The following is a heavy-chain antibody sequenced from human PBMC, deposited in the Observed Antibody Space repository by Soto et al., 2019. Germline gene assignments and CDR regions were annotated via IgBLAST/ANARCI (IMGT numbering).Heavy chain of an antibody. D-gene: IGHD3-9*01. CDR2: INPNSGGT. Sequence: GASVKVSCKASGYTFTGYYMHWVRQAPGQGLEWMGWINPNSGGTNYAQKFQGWVTMTRDTSISTAYMELSRLRSDDTAVYYCARSDYDILTGYYPDYYYYGMDVWGQGTTVTVSS. CDR3: ARSDYDILTGYYPDYYYYGMDV. V-gene: IGHV1-2*04. CDR1: GYTFTGYY. J-gene: IGHJ6*02.